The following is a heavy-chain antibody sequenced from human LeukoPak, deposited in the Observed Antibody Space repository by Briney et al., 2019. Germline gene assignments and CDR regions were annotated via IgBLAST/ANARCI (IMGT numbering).Heavy chain of an antibody. CDR1: GFTFSSYA. J-gene: IGHJ4*02. Sequence: GGSLRLSCAAPGFTFSSYAMSWVRQAQGKGLEGVSVISGGGHNTYYADSVKGRFTISRDNSRNTLYLQMNSLRAEDTAVYYCAKDRSSWYYPFDYWGQGTLVTVSS. CDR2: ISGGGHNT. V-gene: IGHV3-23*01. D-gene: IGHD6-13*01. CDR3: AKDRSSWYYPFDY.